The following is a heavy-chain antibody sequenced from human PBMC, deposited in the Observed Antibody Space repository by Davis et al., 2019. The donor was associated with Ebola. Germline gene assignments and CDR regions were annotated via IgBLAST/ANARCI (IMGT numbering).Heavy chain of an antibody. Sequence: GESLKISCAASGFTFSSHWMSWVRQAPGKGLEWVADIKQDGSEKYYVDSVKGRFTISRDNAKNSLYLQMNSLRSEDTAVYYCGRCGMVRGVIINAYYYYGMDVWGQGTTVTVSS. CDR2: IKQDGSEK. J-gene: IGHJ6*02. D-gene: IGHD3-10*01. CDR1: GFTFSSHW. CDR3: GRCGMVRGVIINAYYYYGMDV. V-gene: IGHV3-7*03.